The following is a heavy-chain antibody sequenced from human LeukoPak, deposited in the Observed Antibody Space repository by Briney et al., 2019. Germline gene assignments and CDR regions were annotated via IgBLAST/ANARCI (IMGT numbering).Heavy chain of an antibody. Sequence: ASVKVSCKASGYTFTSYDINWVRQATGQGLEWMGWMNPSSGNTGYAQKFQGRVTMTRNTSISTAYMELSSLRSEDTAVYYCARLTPQGITMIDDAFDIWGQGTMVTVSS. V-gene: IGHV1-8*01. J-gene: IGHJ3*02. D-gene: IGHD3-22*01. CDR2: MNPSSGNT. CDR1: GYTFTSYD. CDR3: ARLTPQGITMIDDAFDI.